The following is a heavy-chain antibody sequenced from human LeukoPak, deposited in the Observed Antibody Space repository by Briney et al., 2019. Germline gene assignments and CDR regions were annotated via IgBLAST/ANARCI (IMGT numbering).Heavy chain of an antibody. V-gene: IGHV3-23*01. CDR2: FGGRGDSGGGETT. J-gene: IGHJ4*02. D-gene: IGHD3-9*01. CDR1: GFTFSTYA. CDR3: ARDYYDILTGVDY. Sequence: GGSLRLSCTASGFTFSTYAMNWVRQAPGKGLEWVSAFGGRGDSGGGETTYYADSVKGRFTISRDNSKNMLYLQMNSLRAEDTAVYYCARDYYDILTGVDYWGQGTLVTVSS.